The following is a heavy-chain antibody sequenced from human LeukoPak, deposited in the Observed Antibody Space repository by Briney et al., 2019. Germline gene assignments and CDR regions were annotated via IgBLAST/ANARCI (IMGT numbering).Heavy chain of an antibody. CDR1: GFTFSSYE. CDR2: ISSSDTTI. Sequence: GGSLRLSCVASGFTFSSYEMNWVRQAPGKGLEWVSYISSSDTTIYYADSVKGRFTIFRDNAKNSLYLQMNSLRAEDTAVYYCARGSTYYYGMDVWGQGTTVTVSS. V-gene: IGHV3-48*03. CDR3: ARGSTYYYGMDV. J-gene: IGHJ6*02.